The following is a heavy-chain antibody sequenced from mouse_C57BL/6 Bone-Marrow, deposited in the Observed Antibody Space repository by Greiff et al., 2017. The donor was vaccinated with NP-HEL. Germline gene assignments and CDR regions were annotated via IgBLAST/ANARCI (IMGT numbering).Heavy chain of an antibody. D-gene: IGHD1-1*01. J-gene: IGHJ2*01. CDR3: ARGDYYGSSEGY. Sequence: EVMLVESGGGLVKPGGSLKLSCAASGFTFSSYTMSWVRQTPEKRLEWVATISGGGGNTYYPDSVKGRFTISRDNAKNTLYLQMSSLRSEDTALDYCARGDYYGSSEGYWGQGTTLTVSS. V-gene: IGHV5-9*01. CDR1: GFTFSSYT. CDR2: ISGGGGNT.